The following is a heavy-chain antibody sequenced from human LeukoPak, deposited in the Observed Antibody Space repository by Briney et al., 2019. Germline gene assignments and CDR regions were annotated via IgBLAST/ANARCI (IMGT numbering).Heavy chain of an antibody. V-gene: IGHV3-7*03. J-gene: IGHJ4*02. CDR3: ASLLVAGVASVDY. D-gene: IGHD6-19*01. CDR2: IKEDGSVR. Sequence: GGSLRLSCEGSAFIFSGHWMNWVRQTPGKGLEWVASIKEDGSVRQYVDSVKGRFSISRDNTKGSLFLQLNSLRAEDTAVYYCASLLVAGVASVDYWGQGTLVTVSS. CDR1: AFIFSGHW.